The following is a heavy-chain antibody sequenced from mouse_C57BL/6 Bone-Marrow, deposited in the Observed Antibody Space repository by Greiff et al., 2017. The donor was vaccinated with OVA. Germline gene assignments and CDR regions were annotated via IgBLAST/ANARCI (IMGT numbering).Heavy chain of an antibody. CDR1: GYSFTGYY. CDR3: ARSNYYGSSIVLDWYFDV. J-gene: IGHJ1*03. Sequence: EVQLQESGPELVKPGASVKISCKASGYSFTGYYMNWVKQSPEKSLEWIGEINPSTGGTTYNQKFKAKATLTVDKSSSTAYMQLKSLTSEDSAVYYCARSNYYGSSIVLDWYFDVWGTGTTVTVSS. D-gene: IGHD1-1*01. V-gene: IGHV1-42*01. CDR2: INPSTGGT.